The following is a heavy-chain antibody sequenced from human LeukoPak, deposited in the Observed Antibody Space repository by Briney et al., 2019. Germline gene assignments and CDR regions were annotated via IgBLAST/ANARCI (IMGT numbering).Heavy chain of an antibody. V-gene: IGHV3-33*01. CDR3: AGHRCPGRYFDCGPFDS. J-gene: IGHJ4*02. CDR1: GFTFSSYG. Sequence: PGGSLRLSCAASGFTFSSYGMHWVRQAPGKGQEWVAVIWYDGSNKYYADSVKGRFTISRDNSKNTLYLQMNSLRAEDTAVYYCAGHRCPGRYFDCGPFDSWGQGTPVTVSS. D-gene: IGHD3-9*01. CDR2: IWYDGSNK.